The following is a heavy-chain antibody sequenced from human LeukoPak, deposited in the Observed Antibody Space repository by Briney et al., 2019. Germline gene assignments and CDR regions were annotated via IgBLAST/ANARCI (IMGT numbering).Heavy chain of an antibody. J-gene: IGHJ5*02. CDR2: INPNSGDT. D-gene: IGHD3-9*01. V-gene: IGHV1-2*02. CDR3: ARDLERYFDWSPENWFDP. Sequence: ASVKVSCKASGYTFSGHYIHWVRQAPGQGLEWMGWINPNSGDTDYAQKFQGRVTMTRDTSISTAYMELSSLRSDDTAFYYCARDLERYFDWSPENWFDPWGQGTLVTVSS. CDR1: GYTFSGHY.